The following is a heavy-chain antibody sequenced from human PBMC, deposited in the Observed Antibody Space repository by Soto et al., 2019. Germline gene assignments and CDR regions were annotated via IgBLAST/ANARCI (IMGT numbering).Heavy chain of an antibody. Sequence: ASVKVSCKVSGYTLTELSMHWVRQAPGKGLEWMGWFDAYNGDTIYAQKLQGRVTMTTDTSTSTAYMELRSLRSDDTAVYYCAREGPWANNYYYGMDVWGQGTTVTVSS. CDR2: FDAYNGDT. J-gene: IGHJ6*02. CDR3: AREGPWANNYYYGMDV. D-gene: IGHD1-26*01. V-gene: IGHV1-24*01. CDR1: GYTLTELS.